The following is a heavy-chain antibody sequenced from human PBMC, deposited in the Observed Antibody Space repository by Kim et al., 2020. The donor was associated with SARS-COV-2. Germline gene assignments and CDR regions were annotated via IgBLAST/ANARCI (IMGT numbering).Heavy chain of an antibody. CDR3: ARGAGAVDY. CDR2: GSRT. V-gene: IGHV3-7*01. D-gene: IGHD6-13*01. J-gene: IGHJ4*02. Sequence: GSRTSYVDSVKGRFTFSRANSQNSLYLHMGGLRVEDTAVYYCARGAGAVDYWGQGTLVTVSS.